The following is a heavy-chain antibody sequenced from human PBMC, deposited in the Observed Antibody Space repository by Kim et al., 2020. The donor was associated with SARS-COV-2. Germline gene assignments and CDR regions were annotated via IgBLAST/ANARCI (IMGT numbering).Heavy chain of an antibody. Sequence: AYAAPGKGRFTISRDDAKNTLYLQMNSLKTEDTAVYYCTTEYSSGWFLDYWGQGTLVTVSS. J-gene: IGHJ4*02. CDR3: TTEYSSGWFLDY. D-gene: IGHD6-19*01. V-gene: IGHV3-15*01.